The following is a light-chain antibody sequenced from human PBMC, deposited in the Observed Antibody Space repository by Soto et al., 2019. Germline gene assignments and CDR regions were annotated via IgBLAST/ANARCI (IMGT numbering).Light chain of an antibody. Sequence: QSALTQPASVSGSPGQSITISCTGTSSDVGGYHYVSWYQQHPGKAPKLMIYEVSNRPSGVSNRFSGSKSGNTASLTISGLQAEDEADYCCSSYTSSSTHVVFGGGTKLTVL. V-gene: IGLV2-14*01. J-gene: IGLJ2*01. CDR3: SSYTSSSTHVV. CDR2: EVS. CDR1: SSDVGGYHY.